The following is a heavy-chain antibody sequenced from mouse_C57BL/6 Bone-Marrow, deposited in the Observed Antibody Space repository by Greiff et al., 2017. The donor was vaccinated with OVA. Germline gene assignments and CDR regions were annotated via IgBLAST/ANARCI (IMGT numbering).Heavy chain of an antibody. Sequence: SGAELVKPGASVKISCKASGYAFSSYWMNWVKQRPGKGLEWIGQIYPGDGDTNYNGKFKGKATLTADKSSSTAYMQLSSLTSEDSAVYFCARNGYYPWFAYWGQGTLVTVSA. CDR2: IYPGDGDT. CDR1: GYAFSSYW. CDR3: ARNGYYPWFAY. J-gene: IGHJ3*01. D-gene: IGHD2-3*01. V-gene: IGHV1-80*01.